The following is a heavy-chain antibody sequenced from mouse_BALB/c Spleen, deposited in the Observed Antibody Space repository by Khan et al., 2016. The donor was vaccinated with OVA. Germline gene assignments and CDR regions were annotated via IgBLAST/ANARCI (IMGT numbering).Heavy chain of an antibody. J-gene: IGHJ4*01. V-gene: IGHV3-2*02. CDR2: ISYSGST. CDR3: ARNYYYDYAVDY. CDR1: GYSITSNYA. D-gene: IGHD1-1*01. Sequence: EVQLQESGPGLVKPSQSLSLTCTVTGYSITSNYAWYWLRQSPGNKLEWMGYISYSGSTSYNPSLKSRISITRDTSKNQFFLLLNSVTTEDTATYYCARNYYYDYAVDYWGQGTSVTVSA.